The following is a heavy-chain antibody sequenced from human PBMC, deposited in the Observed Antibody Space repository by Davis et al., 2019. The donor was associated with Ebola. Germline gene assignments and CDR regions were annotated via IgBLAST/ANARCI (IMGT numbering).Heavy chain of an antibody. V-gene: IGHV1-69*04. D-gene: IGHD2-15*01. CDR1: GGTFSSYA. J-gene: IGHJ6*02. CDR3: ARDYRYCSGGSCYYYYYGMDV. Sequence: SVKVSCKASGGTFSSYAISWVRQAPGQGLEWMGRIIPILGIANYAQKFQGRVTITADKSTSTAYMELSSLRSEDTAVYYCARDYRYCSGGSCYYYYYGMDVWGQGTTVTVSS. CDR2: IIPILGIA.